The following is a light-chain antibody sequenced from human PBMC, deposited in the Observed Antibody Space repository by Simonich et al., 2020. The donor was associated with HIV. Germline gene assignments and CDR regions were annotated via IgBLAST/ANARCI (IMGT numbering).Light chain of an antibody. J-gene: IGKJ3*01. CDR1: QGISSW. Sequence: DIQLTHSPSSVSASVGERVTNPCPAGQGISSWIAWYHQKPGKAPKPLSYAASSLQSGVPTRFSGSGSGTDFTLTISSLQPEDFATYYCQQSYSPPFTFGPGTKVDIK. CDR2: AAS. V-gene: IGKV1-12*01. CDR3: QQSYSPPFT.